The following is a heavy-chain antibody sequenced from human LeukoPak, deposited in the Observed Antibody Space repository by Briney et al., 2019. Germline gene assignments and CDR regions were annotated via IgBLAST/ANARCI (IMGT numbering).Heavy chain of an antibody. Sequence: GYLRLSCEVSGLTFSTYWMTWVRQAPGKGLEWVASINQNGRAKYYVDSVKGRFTISRDNAKDSLYLQMNSLRDEDTAVYYCARSLGDDWGQGTLVTVSS. CDR1: GLTFSTYW. J-gene: IGHJ4*02. CDR3: ARSLGDD. V-gene: IGHV3-7*01. CDR2: INQNGRAK. D-gene: IGHD3-16*01.